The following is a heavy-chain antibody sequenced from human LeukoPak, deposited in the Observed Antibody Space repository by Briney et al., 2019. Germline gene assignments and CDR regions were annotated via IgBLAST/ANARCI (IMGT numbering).Heavy chain of an antibody. J-gene: IGHJ4*02. V-gene: IGHV3-23*01. Sequence: GGPLRLSCVASGFSFNNYAMNWVRQAPGRGLEWVSLIIGSSGSTFYADSVKGRLTISRDKSKNTLYLQMSSLRAEDTAVYYCAKGAYDYIEIAYFDYWGQGSLVTVSS. CDR1: GFSFNNYA. D-gene: IGHD5-12*01. CDR3: AKGAYDYIEIAYFDY. CDR2: IIGSSGST.